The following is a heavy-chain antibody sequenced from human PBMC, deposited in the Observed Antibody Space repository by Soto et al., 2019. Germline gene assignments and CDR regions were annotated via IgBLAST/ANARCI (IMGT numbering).Heavy chain of an antibody. D-gene: IGHD1-26*01. CDR2: INPNSGAA. J-gene: IGHJ4*02. CDR3: ARGGEWELSQLDY. V-gene: IGHV1-2*02. Sequence: QVQLVQSGAEVKQPGASVKVSCTASGYTFAANYIHWVRQAPGQGLEWMGWINPNSGAANYAQEIQGSVTMARDKSIRTAYIDMSRLRSADTAMYYCARGGEWELSQLDYWGQGTLVTVSS. CDR1: GYTFAANY.